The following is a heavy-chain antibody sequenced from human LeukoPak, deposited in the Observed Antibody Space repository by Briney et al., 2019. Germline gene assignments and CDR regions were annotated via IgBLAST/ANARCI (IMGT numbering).Heavy chain of an antibody. D-gene: IGHD3-16*02. CDR3: AREGAWDYVWGSYRYFDY. Sequence: GGSLRLSCAASGFTFSSYWMSWVRQAPGKGLEWVANIKQDGSEKYYVDSVKGRFTISRDNAKDSLSLQMNSLRAEDTAVYYCAREGAWDYVWGSYRYFDYWGQGTLVTVSS. J-gene: IGHJ4*02. V-gene: IGHV3-7*03. CDR1: GFTFSSYW. CDR2: IKQDGSEK.